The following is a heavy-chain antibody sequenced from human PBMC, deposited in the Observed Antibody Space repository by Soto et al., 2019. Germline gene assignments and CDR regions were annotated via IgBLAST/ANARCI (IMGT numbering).Heavy chain of an antibody. J-gene: IGHJ4*02. CDR1: GGCISSYY. CDR3: ARGGLGSYFFDY. Sequence: SESLSLTCTVCGGCISSYYWSWIRQPPGKGLEWIGYIYYSGSTNYNPSLKSRVTISVDTSKNQFSLKLSSVTAADTAVYYCARGGLGSYFFDYWGQGPLVTVSS. CDR2: IYYSGST. V-gene: IGHV4-59*01. D-gene: IGHD1-26*01.